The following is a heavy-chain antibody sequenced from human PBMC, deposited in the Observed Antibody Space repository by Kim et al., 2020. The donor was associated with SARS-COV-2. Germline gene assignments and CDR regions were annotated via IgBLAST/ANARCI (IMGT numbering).Heavy chain of an antibody. D-gene: IGHD3-10*01. V-gene: IGHV4-59*13. CDR2: IYYSGST. J-gene: IGHJ6*02. CDR3: ARGGLLIGHYYYYGMDV. CDR1: GGSISSYY. Sequence: SETLSLTCTVSGGSISSYYWSWIRQPPGKGLEWIGYIYYSGSTNYNPSLKSRVTISVDTSKNQFSLKLSSVTAADTAVYYCARGGLLIGHYYYYGMDVWGQGTTVTVSS.